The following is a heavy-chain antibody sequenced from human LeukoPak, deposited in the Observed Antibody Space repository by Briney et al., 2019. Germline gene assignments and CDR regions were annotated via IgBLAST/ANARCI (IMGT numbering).Heavy chain of an antibody. CDR1: KFTFNTYS. V-gene: IGHV3-30-3*01. Sequence: GRSLRLSCAASKFTFNTYSLHWVRQAPGKGLEWVAVISFNGSNKYYADSVKGRFTISRDNSKNTLYLQMNSLRAEDTAVYYCAKDVLLWFGELSLVEYYFDYWGQGTLVTVSS. J-gene: IGHJ4*02. CDR3: AKDVLLWFGELSLVEYYFDY. CDR2: ISFNGSNK. D-gene: IGHD3-10*01.